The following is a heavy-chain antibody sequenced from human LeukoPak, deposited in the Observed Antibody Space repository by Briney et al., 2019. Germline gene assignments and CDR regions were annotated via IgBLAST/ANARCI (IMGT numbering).Heavy chain of an antibody. V-gene: IGHV3-23*01. CDR2: ISGRGGST. D-gene: IGHD2-15*01. CDR3: AKDMAYCSGGSCYSDY. Sequence: GGSLRLSCAASGFTFSSYAMSGVRQAPGKGVEGVSAISGRGGSTYYADSVKGRFTISRDNSKNTLYLQMNSLRAEDTAVYYCAKDMAYCSGGSCYSDYWGQGTLVTVSS. CDR1: GFTFSSYA. J-gene: IGHJ4*02.